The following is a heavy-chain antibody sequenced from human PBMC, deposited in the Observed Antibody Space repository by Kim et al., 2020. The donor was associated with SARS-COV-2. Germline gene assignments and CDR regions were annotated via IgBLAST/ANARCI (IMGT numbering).Heavy chain of an antibody. D-gene: IGHD2-15*01. J-gene: IGHJ4*02. Sequence: TPSRKSRVTLSVDASKNQFSLKLSSVTAADTAVYYCARSPAVAAPFDYWGQGTLVTVSS. V-gene: IGHV4-4*07. CDR3: ARSPAVAAPFDY.